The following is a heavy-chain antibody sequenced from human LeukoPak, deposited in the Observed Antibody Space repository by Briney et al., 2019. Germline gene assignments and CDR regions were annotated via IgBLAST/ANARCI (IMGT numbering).Heavy chain of an antibody. J-gene: IGHJ3*02. CDR1: GGSFSGYY. D-gene: IGHD5-18*01. CDR2: INHSGST. Sequence: NPSETLSLTCAVYGGSFSGYYWSWIRQPPGKGLEWIGEINHSGSTNYNPSVKSRVTISVDTSKDQFSLKLSSVTAADTAVYYCARGKYTAMGTAFDIWGQGTMVTVSS. CDR3: ARGKYTAMGTAFDI. V-gene: IGHV4-34*01.